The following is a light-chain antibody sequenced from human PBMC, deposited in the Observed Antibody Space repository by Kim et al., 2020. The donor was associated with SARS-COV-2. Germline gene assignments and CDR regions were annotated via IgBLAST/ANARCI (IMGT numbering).Light chain of an antibody. V-gene: IGKV1-33*01. CDR1: EDVSDY. J-gene: IGKJ5*01. Sequence: AAVGDRVTITCQASEDVSDYFNWYHQKPGEAPKVLIRDAANLESGVPSRFSRGGYGTEFSLTISSVQPEDMGTYYCQQYDAPPFTFGHGTRLEIK. CDR3: QQYDAPPFT. CDR2: DAA.